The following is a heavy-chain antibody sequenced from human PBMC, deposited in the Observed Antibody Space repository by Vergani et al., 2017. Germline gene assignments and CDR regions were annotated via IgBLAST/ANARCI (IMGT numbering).Heavy chain of an antibody. CDR3: ARGTGELSFTYFDY. V-gene: IGHV4-59*12. CDR2: IYYSGST. CDR1: GGSISSYY. D-gene: IGHD3-16*02. J-gene: IGHJ4*02. Sequence: QVQLQESGPGLVKPSETLSLTCTVSGGSISSYYWSWIRQPPGKGLEWIGYIYYSGSTNYNPTLKSRVTISVDRSKNQFSLKLSSVAAADTAVYYCARGTGELSFTYFDYWGQGTLVTVSS.